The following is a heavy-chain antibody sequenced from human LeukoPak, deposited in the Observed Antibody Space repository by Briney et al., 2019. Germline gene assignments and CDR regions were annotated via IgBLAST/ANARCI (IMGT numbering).Heavy chain of an antibody. CDR1: GFTFSNYA. D-gene: IGHD4/OR15-4a*01. J-gene: IGHJ5*02. V-gene: IGHV3-30-3*01. CDR2: ISYDGSNK. Sequence: GGSLRLSCAASGFTFSNYAMHWVRQAPGKGLEWVAVISYDGSNKYYADSVKGRFTISRDNSKNTLYLQMNSLRAEDTAVYYCARAMGTMVQESWFDPWGQGTLVTVSS. CDR3: ARAMGTMVQESWFDP.